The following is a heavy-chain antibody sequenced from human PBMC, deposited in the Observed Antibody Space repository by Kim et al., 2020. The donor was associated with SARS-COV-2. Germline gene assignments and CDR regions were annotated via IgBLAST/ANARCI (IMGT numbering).Heavy chain of an antibody. J-gene: IGHJ4*02. Sequence: GGSLRLSCAASGFTFSSYAMSWVRQAPGKGLEWVSAISGSGGSTYYADSVKGRFTISRDNSKNTLYLQMNSLRAEDTAVYYCANGRGKQWLVRGGYYFDYWGQGTLVTVSS. CDR3: ANGRGKQWLVRGGYYFDY. D-gene: IGHD6-19*01. CDR2: ISGSGGST. CDR1: GFTFSSYA. V-gene: IGHV3-23*01.